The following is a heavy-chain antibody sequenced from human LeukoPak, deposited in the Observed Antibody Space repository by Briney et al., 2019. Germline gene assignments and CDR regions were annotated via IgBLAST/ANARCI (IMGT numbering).Heavy chain of an antibody. CDR3: ARLVTSLGYNDMDV. CDR2: VNDSGST. D-gene: IGHD3-16*02. V-gene: IGHV4-39*07. Sequence: SETLSLTCSVSGGSLSSGTYYWSWIRQPPGKGLEWIGEVNDSGSTNYNPSLKSRVTMSVDTSKNQFSLKLSSVAAADTAVYYCARLVTSLGYNDMDVWGQGTTVTVSS. CDR1: GGSLSSGTYY. J-gene: IGHJ6*02.